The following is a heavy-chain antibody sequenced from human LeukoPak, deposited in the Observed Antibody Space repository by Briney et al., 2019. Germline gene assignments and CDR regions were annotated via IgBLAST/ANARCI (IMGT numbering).Heavy chain of an antibody. J-gene: IGHJ4*02. Sequence: ASVKVSCKASGGTFSSYAISWVRQAPGQGFEWMGIIRPSGNSANYAQQFQGRVTMTRDTSTSTVYMELSSLRSEDTAVYYCARSHYDSEGAYWGQGTLVTVSS. CDR1: GGTFSSYA. CDR3: ARSHYDSEGAY. CDR2: IRPSGNSA. D-gene: IGHD3-22*01. V-gene: IGHV1-46*01.